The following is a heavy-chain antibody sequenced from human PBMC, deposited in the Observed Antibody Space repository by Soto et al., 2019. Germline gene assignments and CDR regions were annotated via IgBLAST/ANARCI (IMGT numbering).Heavy chain of an antibody. D-gene: IGHD1-7*01. CDR3: ARKTNWNSVWAFDI. CDR2: ISAYNGNT. V-gene: IGHV1-18*01. J-gene: IGHJ3*02. Sequence: ASVKVSCKASGYTFTSYGISWVRQAPGQGLEWMGWISAYNGNTNYAQKLQGRVTMTTDTSTSTAYMELRSLRSDDTAVYYCARKTNWNSVWAFDIWGQGTMVTVSS. CDR1: GYTFTSYG.